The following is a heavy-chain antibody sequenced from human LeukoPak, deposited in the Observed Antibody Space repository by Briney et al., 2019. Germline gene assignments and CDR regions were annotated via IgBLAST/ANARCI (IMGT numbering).Heavy chain of an antibody. D-gene: IGHD3-10*01. CDR1: GSSISSSNW. Sequence: SGTLSLTCAVSGSSISSSNWWIWVRQPPGKGLEWIREIYPSGSTGYNPSLKSRVTISVDKSKYQFSLRLSSVTAADTAVYYCARGRGRWYGSGSYYNWVFDYWGQGTLVTVSS. V-gene: IGHV4-4*02. CDR2: IYPSGST. J-gene: IGHJ4*02. CDR3: ARGRGRWYGSGSYYNWVFDY.